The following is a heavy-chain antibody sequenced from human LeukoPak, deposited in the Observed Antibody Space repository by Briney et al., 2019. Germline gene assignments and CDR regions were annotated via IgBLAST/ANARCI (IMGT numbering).Heavy chain of an antibody. CDR3: ARDRHIVVGSGGYGMDV. CDR1: GFTFSSYA. V-gene: IGHV3-23*01. J-gene: IGHJ6*02. Sequence: PGGSLRLSCAASGFTFSSYAMSWVRQAPGKGLEWVSGLTWSGDRTYYADSMKGRFTISRDNSKNTLYLQMNSLRAEDTAVYYCARDRHIVVGSGGYGMDVWGQGTTVTVSS. D-gene: IGHD2-21*01. CDR2: LTWSGDRT.